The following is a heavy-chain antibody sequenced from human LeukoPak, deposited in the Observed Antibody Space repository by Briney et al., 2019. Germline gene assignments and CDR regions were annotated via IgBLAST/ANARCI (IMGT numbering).Heavy chain of an antibody. CDR3: ARGSLRLDS. V-gene: IGHV3-74*01. D-gene: IGHD5/OR15-5a*01. CDR2: INIDGSGT. J-gene: IGHJ5*01. Sequence: PGGSLRLSCAASRFTFSSYWMHWVRQAPGKGLVWVSRINIDGSGTLYADSVKGRFTISRDNAKNTLYLEMNSLRAEDTAVYYCARGSLRLDSWGQGTLVTVS. CDR1: RFTFSSYW.